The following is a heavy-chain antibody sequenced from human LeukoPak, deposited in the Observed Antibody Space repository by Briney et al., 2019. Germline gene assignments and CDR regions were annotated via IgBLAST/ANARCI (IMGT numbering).Heavy chain of an antibody. D-gene: IGHD3-10*01. V-gene: IGHV3-48*02. J-gene: IGHJ4*02. CDR2: ISSSSSTI. CDR3: ARDRGHYYGSGSYYGGESCFDY. Sequence: PGGSLRLSCAASGFTFSSYSMNRVRQAPGKGLEWVSYISSSSSTIYYADSVKGRFTISRDNAKNSLYLQMNSLRDEDTAVYYCARDRGHYYGSGSYYGGESCFDYWGQGTLVTVSS. CDR1: GFTFSSYS.